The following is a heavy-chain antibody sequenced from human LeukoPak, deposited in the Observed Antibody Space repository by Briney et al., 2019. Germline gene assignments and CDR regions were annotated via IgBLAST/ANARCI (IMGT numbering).Heavy chain of an antibody. J-gene: IGHJ3*02. V-gene: IGHV4-61*01. Sequence: KSSVTLPLTCTVSGGSVSSGSYYWSWLRQPPGKGLEWIGYIYYSGSTNYNPALKSRVTISVDTSKNQFSLKLSSVTAADTAVYYCARAGPANIWVRGSLDIWGQGTMVTVSS. CDR3: ARAGPANIWVRGSLDI. D-gene: IGHD3-10*01. CDR1: GGSVSSGSYY. CDR2: IYYSGST.